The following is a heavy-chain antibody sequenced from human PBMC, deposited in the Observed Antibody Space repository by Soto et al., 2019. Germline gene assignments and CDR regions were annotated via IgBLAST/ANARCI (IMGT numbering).Heavy chain of an antibody. CDR2: ISYDGSNK. V-gene: IGHV3-30-3*01. Sequence: QVQLVESGGGVVQPGRSLRLSCAASGFTFSSYAMHWVRQAPGKGLEWVAGISYDGSNKYYADSVKGRFTISRDNSKNTLYLQMNSLRAEDTAVYYCARDRGYCSGGSCYLGYYYYGMDVWGQGTTVTVSS. CDR1: GFTFSSYA. D-gene: IGHD2-15*01. CDR3: ARDRGYCSGGSCYLGYYYYGMDV. J-gene: IGHJ6*02.